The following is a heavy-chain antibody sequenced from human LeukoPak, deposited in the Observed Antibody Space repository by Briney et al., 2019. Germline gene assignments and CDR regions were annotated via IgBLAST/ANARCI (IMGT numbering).Heavy chain of an antibody. CDR3: ARGPHDDATGYSFS. Sequence: PGGSLRLSCEASGFIFSTYGMAWVRQAPGKGVEWISYISSNSRTTAYADSVRGRFTISRDNAKNSLSLQINRLRADDTGVYYCARGPHDDATGYSFSWGQGTQVTVSS. CDR1: GFIFSTYG. CDR2: ISSNSRTT. V-gene: IGHV3-48*01. J-gene: IGHJ5*02. D-gene: IGHD3-9*01.